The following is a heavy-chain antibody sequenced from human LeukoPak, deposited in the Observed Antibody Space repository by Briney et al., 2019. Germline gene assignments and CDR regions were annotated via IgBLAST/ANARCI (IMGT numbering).Heavy chain of an antibody. D-gene: IGHD4-17*01. V-gene: IGHV4-39*07. CDR2: IYYSGST. J-gene: IGHJ4*02. CDR3: ARENTYGDYMAY. Sequence: SETLSLTCTVSGGSISSSSYYWGCIRQPPGKGLEWIGSIYYSGSTYYNPSLKSRVTISVDTSKNQFSLKLSSVTAADTAVYYCARENTYGDYMAYWGQGTLVTVSS. CDR1: GGSISSSSYY.